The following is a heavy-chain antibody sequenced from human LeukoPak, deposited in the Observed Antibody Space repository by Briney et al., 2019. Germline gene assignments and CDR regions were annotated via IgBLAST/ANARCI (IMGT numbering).Heavy chain of an antibody. Sequence: GGSLRLSCAASGFTFSSYAMSWVRQAPGKGLEWVSAISGSGGSTYYADSVEGRFTISRDNSKNTLYLQMNSLRAEDTAVYYCAKTREITMIVVVTPFDYWGQGTLVTVSS. D-gene: IGHD3-22*01. CDR1: GFTFSSYA. CDR2: ISGSGGST. V-gene: IGHV3-23*01. CDR3: AKTREITMIVVVTPFDY. J-gene: IGHJ4*02.